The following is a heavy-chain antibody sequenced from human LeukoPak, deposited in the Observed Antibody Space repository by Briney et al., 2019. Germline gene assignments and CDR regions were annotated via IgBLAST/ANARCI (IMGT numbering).Heavy chain of an antibody. V-gene: IGHV4-59*01. D-gene: IGHD3-3*01. Sequence: PSETLSLTCTVSGGSISSYYWSWIRQPPGKGLECVGYIYYSGSTNYNPSLKSRVTIPVDTSKNQFSLKLSSVTAADTAVYYCARGTYYDFWSGPDAFDIWGQGTMVTVSS. CDR1: GGSISSYY. J-gene: IGHJ3*02. CDR2: IYYSGST. CDR3: ARGTYYDFWSGPDAFDI.